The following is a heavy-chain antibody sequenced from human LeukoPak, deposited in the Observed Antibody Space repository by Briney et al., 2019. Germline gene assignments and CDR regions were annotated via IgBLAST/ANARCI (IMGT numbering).Heavy chain of an antibody. CDR2: INCSGGRT. Sequence: ASVKVSCKASGGTFSSNAISWVRQAPGQGLEWMGMINCSGGRTTYAQRFQGRVTMTRDTSTSTVYMELSSLRSEDTAVYYCAREMEWSQYHVGDYWGQGTLVTVSS. CDR3: AREMEWSQYHVGDY. V-gene: IGHV1-46*01. J-gene: IGHJ4*02. D-gene: IGHD3-3*01. CDR1: GGTFSSNA.